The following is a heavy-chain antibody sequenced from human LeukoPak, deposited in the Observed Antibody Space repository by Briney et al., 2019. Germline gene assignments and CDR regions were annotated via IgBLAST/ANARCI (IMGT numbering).Heavy chain of an antibody. CDR3: AGGGYSSGWHAFDI. CDR1: GFTFSSYW. Sequence: GGSLRLSCAASGFTFSSYWVHWVRQAPGKGLVWVSHIHSDGSSTSYADSVKGRFTISRDSAKNTLDLQMNSLRADDTAVYYCAGGGYSSGWHAFDIWGQGTMVTVSS. J-gene: IGHJ3*02. CDR2: IHSDGSST. D-gene: IGHD6-19*01. V-gene: IGHV3-74*01.